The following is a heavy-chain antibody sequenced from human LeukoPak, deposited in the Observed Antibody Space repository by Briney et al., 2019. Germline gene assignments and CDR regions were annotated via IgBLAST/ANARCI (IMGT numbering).Heavy chain of an antibody. Sequence: SETLSLTCAVSGSSLISAFRWGWIRQPPEKGLQWIGTFYDTGSIYYNPSLKSRVTISVDPSKNQFSLNLTSVTAADTAVYYCANLNTLTTAYSDYWGQGSLVTVSS. CDR2: FYDTGSI. V-gene: IGHV4-38-2*01. J-gene: IGHJ4*02. D-gene: IGHD4-17*01. CDR1: GSSLISAFR. CDR3: ANLNTLTTAYSDY.